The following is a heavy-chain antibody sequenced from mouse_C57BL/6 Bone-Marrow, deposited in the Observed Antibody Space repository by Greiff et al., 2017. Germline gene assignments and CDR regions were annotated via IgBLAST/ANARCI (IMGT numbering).Heavy chain of an antibody. CDR1: GFNIKDYY. CDR2: IDPEDGET. CDR3: ARRYYGNYAWFAY. D-gene: IGHD2-1*01. J-gene: IGHJ3*01. V-gene: IGHV14-2*01. Sequence: VQLQQSGAELVKPGASVKLSCTASGFNIKDYYMHWVKQRTEQGLEWIGRIDPEDGETKYAPKFPGKATITADTSSNTAYLQLSSLTSEDTAVYYCARRYYGNYAWFAYWGQGTLVTVSA.